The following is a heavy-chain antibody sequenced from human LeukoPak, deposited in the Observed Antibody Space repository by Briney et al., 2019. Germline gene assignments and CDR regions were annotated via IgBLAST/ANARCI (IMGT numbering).Heavy chain of an antibody. CDR2: ISYDGSNK. CDR3: ARDATSRSYSTSPIDP. V-gene: IGHV3-30*04. CDR1: GFTFSSYA. Sequence: GGSLRLSCAASGFTFSSYAMHWVRQAPGKGLEWVAVISYDGSNKYYADSVKGRFTISRDNSKNTLYLQMNSLRAEDTAVYYCARDATSRSYSTSPIDPWGQETLVTVPS. J-gene: IGHJ5*02. D-gene: IGHD3-10*01.